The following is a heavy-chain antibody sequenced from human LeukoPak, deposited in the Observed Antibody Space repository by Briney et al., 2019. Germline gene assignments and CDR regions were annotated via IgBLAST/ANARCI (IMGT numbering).Heavy chain of an antibody. CDR1: GFTFSSYA. V-gene: IGHV3-23*01. CDR3: AKSHTTSSRLDV. D-gene: IGHD1-1*01. CDR2: ISGSGGDT. J-gene: IGHJ6*02. Sequence: GGSLRLSCAASGFTFSSYAMTWVRQAPGKGLEWVSAISGSGGDTYYADSVKGRVTISRDNSKNTLYLQMNSLRVEDTAVYYCAKSHTTSSRLDVWGQGTTVTVSS.